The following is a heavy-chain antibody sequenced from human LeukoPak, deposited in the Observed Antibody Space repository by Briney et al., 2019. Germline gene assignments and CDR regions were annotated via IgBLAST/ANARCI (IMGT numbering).Heavy chain of an antibody. CDR1: GGSISSHY. D-gene: IGHD3-22*01. CDR3: ARGSDSQYYYYYMDV. V-gene: IGHV4-59*11. Sequence: SETLSLTCTVSGGSISSHYWSWIRQPPGKGLEWVGYIYYSGSTNYNPSLKSRVTISVDTSKNQFALKLSSVAAADTAVYYCARGSDSQYYYYYMDVLVKGATVTVSS. CDR2: IYYSGST. J-gene: IGHJ6*03.